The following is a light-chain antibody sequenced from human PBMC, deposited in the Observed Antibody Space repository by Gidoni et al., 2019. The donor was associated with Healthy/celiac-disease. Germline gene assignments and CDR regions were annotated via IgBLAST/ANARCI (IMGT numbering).Light chain of an antibody. V-gene: IGLV1-47*01. J-gene: IGLJ2*01. CDR3: AAWDDSLSQGV. Sequence: QSGLTQPPSASGTPGQRVTISCSGSRSNIGSKYVYWYQQLPGPSPKLLIYRNNQRPSGFPARFSGSTSGTSASLALSWLRSEDEADYYCAAWDDSLSQGVFGGGTKLTVL. CDR1: RSNIGSKY. CDR2: RNN.